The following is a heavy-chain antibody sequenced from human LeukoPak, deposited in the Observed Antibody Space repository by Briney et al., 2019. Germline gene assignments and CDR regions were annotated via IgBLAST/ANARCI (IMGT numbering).Heavy chain of an antibody. CDR3: ARGDCSSTICYSPMDV. D-gene: IGHD2-2*01. CDR1: GYSISSGYY. V-gene: IGHV4-38-2*02. CDR2: IYHSGST. J-gene: IGHJ6*03. Sequence: SETLSLTCTVSGYSISSGYYWGWIRQPPGKGLEWIGSIYHSGSTYYNPSLKSRVTISVDTSKNQFSLKVNSVTAADTALYYCARGDCSSTICYSPMDVWGKGTTVTVSS.